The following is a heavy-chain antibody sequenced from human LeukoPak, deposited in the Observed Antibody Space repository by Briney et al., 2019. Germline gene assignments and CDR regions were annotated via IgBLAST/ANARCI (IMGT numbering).Heavy chain of an antibody. J-gene: IGHJ4*02. V-gene: IGHV5-51*01. CDR1: GYSFTSYW. D-gene: IGHD2-8*01. CDR2: IYPCDSET. CDR3: ARQEDCSNGVCYKWDD. Sequence: GEALKISCRGSGYSFTSYWIAWLRQMPGKGLEWMGMIYPCDSETRYRPSFQGQVTLSADSSVSTAYLQWSSLKASDTAMYYCARQEDCSNGVCYKWDDWGKGTLVTVSS.